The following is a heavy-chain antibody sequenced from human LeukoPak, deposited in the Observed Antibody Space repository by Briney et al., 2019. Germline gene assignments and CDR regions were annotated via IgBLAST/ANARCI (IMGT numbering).Heavy chain of an antibody. V-gene: IGHV1-3*01. Sequence: GASVKVSCKASGYTFTTYAIHWVRQAPGQRLEWMGWINPGNGDTRYSQYFQGRVTITRDTSATTAYMELSSLRAEDTAVYYCAKVRNRIQGAVDYWGQGTLVTVSS. CDR3: AKVRNRIQGAVDY. CDR2: INPGNGDT. D-gene: IGHD1-26*01. J-gene: IGHJ4*02. CDR1: GYTFTTYA.